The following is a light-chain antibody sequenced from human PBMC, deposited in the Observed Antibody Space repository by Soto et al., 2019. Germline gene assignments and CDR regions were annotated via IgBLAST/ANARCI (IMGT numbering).Light chain of an antibody. Sequence: IVLTQSPGTLSLSPGEGASVSCRASQSLNSGYLAWYQQKPGQAPRLLIYGASSRATGIPDRFSGSRSVTNFTLTVSRPEPEDLAVYFCQQYGSAPYTFGQGTKLEIK. J-gene: IGKJ2*01. CDR1: QSLNSGY. CDR3: QQYGSAPYT. V-gene: IGKV3-20*01. CDR2: GAS.